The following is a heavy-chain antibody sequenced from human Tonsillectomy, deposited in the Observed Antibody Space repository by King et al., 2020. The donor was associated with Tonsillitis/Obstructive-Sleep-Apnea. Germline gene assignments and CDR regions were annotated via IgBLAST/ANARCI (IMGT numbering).Heavy chain of an antibody. Sequence: TLKESGPVLVKPTETLTLTCTVSGFSLSNARMGVSWIRQPPGKALEWLAHIFSNDEKSYSTSLKSRLTLSKATSKSQVVLTMTNMDPVDTATYYCARTSLEYSSSQCFDYWGQGTLVTVSS. CDR1: GFSLSNARMG. CDR3: ARTSLEYSSSQCFDY. CDR2: IFSNDEK. D-gene: IGHD6-6*01. V-gene: IGHV2-26*01. J-gene: IGHJ4*02.